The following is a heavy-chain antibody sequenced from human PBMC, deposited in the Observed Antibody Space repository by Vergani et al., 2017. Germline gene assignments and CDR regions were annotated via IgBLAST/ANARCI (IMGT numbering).Heavy chain of an antibody. J-gene: IGHJ6*02. CDR1: GYSFTSYW. CDR2: IYPGDSDT. D-gene: IGHD3-3*01. V-gene: IGHV5-51*01. Sequence: EVQLVQSGAEVKKPGESLKISCKGSGYSFTSYWIGWVRQMPGKGLEWMGIIYPGDSDTRYSPSFQGQVTISADKSISNAYLQWSSLKASDTAMYYCARHAPTITIFGVVAKGYYYYGMDVWGQGTTVTVSS. CDR3: ARHAPTITIFGVVAKGYYYYGMDV.